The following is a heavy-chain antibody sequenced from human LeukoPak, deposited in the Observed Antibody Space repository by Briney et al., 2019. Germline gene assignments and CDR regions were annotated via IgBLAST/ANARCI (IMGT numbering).Heavy chain of an antibody. D-gene: IGHD3-22*01. CDR3: ARPVYYDSSVSAFDI. V-gene: IGHV4-34*01. CDR2: INHSGST. J-gene: IGHJ3*02. Sequence: SETLSLTCAVYGGSFSGYYWSWIRQPPGKGLEWIGEINHSGSTNYNPSLKSRITISVDTSKNQFSLKLSSVTAADTAVYYCARPVYYDSSVSAFDIWAKGTMVPVS. CDR1: GGSFSGYY.